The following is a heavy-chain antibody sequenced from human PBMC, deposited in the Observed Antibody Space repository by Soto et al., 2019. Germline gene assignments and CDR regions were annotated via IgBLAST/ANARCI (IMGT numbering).Heavy chain of an antibody. Sequence: EVQLVESGGGLVKPGGSLRLSCAASGFTFSSYSMNWVRQAPGKGLEWVSSISSSSSYIYYADSVKGRFTITRDNAKNSLYLQINSLRAEDTAVYYCARDVAYVSPFDYWGQGTLVTVSS. CDR3: ARDVAYVSPFDY. CDR1: GFTFSSYS. V-gene: IGHV3-21*01. D-gene: IGHD2-21*01. CDR2: ISSSSSYI. J-gene: IGHJ4*02.